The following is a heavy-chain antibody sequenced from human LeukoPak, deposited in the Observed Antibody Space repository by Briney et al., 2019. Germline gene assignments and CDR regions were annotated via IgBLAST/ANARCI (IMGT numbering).Heavy chain of an antibody. D-gene: IGHD3-10*01. Sequence: PGGSLRLSCAASGFIFSDDYMSWIRQGPGKGLEWVSYISDSGTYVNYADSVKGRFTISRDNAKNSLYLQMNSLRDEDTAVYYCVIARGTGPGAHFDYWGQGTLVTVSS. J-gene: IGHJ4*02. CDR3: VIARGTGPGAHFDY. CDR2: ISDSGTYV. CDR1: GFIFSDDY. V-gene: IGHV3-11*01.